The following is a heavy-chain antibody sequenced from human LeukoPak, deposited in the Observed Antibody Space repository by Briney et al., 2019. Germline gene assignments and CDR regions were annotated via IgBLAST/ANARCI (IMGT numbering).Heavy chain of an antibody. D-gene: IGHD3-22*01. CDR1: GYTFTSYD. CDR2: MNPNSGNT. J-gene: IGHJ4*02. V-gene: IGHV1-8*03. Sequence: ASVKVSCKASGYTFTSYDINWVRQATGQGLEWMGWMNPNSGNTGYAQKFQGRVTITRNTSISTAYMELSSLRSEDTAVYYCARGRVSSGYHGSYYFDYWGQGTLVTVSS. CDR3: ARGRVSSGYHGSYYFDY.